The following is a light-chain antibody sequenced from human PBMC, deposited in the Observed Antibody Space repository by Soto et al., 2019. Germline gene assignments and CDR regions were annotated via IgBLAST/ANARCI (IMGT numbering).Light chain of an antibody. Sequence: QAVVTQEPSLTVSPGGTVTLTCASSTGAVTSAYYPNWFQQKPGQAPRPLIYSTSNKHSWTPARFSGSLLGGKAALTLSGVQPEDEAEYYCLLYYGGAWVFGGGTQLTVL. CDR3: LLYYGGAWV. J-gene: IGLJ3*02. V-gene: IGLV7-43*01. CDR2: STS. CDR1: TGAVTSAYY.